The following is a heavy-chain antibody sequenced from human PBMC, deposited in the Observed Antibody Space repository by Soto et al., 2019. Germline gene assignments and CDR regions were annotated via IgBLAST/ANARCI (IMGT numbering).Heavy chain of an antibody. CDR1: GFSLSTSGMC. D-gene: IGHD6-19*01. Sequence: ESGPTLVNPTQTLTLTCTFSGFSLSTSGMCVSWIRQPPGKALEWLARIDWDDDKYYSTSLKTRLTISKDTSKNQVVLTMTNMDPVDTATYYCARGNSSGWPYYYGMDVWGQGTTVTVSS. CDR3: ARGNSSGWPYYYGMDV. J-gene: IGHJ6*02. CDR2: IDWDDDK. V-gene: IGHV2-70*11.